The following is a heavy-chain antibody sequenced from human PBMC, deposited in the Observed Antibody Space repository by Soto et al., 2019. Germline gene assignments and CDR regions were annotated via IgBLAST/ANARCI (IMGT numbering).Heavy chain of an antibody. V-gene: IGHV1-69*01. J-gene: IGHJ4*02. Sequence: QVQLAQSGAEMTKPGSSVKVSCRASGGSFSDFAFSWVRQAPGQGLEWMGGIIPMFAATKYAQRLQDRVNLTADESTNTVYLALNSLTSEDTAIYYCARGAIVAVPAALSSYHDYTNYRFDSWGQGTLVTVSS. CDR2: IIPMFAAT. CDR1: GGSFSDFA. CDR3: ARGAIVAVPAALSSYHDYTNYRFDS. D-gene: IGHD2-15*01.